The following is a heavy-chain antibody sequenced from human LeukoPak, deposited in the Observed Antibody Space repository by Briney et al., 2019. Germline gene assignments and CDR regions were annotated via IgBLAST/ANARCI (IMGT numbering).Heavy chain of an antibody. Sequence: ASVKVSCKASGYTFGSYGISWVRQAPGQGLEWMGWIGAYNAYTNYAQRFQGRVTVTTETSTTTAYMELRSLRSDDTAVYYCARDPAPATAPPGWFDTWGQGTLVTVSS. J-gene: IGHJ5*02. D-gene: IGHD2-2*01. V-gene: IGHV1-18*01. CDR2: IGAYNAYT. CDR3: ARDPAPATAPPGWFDT. CDR1: GYTFGSYG.